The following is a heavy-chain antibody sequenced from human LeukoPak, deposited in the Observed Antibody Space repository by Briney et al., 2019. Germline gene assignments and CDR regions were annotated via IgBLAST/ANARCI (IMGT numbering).Heavy chain of an antibody. D-gene: IGHD3-10*01. J-gene: IGHJ4*02. CDR3: AKLHYYGSGGFDY. Sequence: GGSLRLSCAASGFTFSSYAMSWVRQVPGKGLEWVSAISGSGGSTYYADSVKGRFTISRDNSKNTLYLQMNSLRAEDTAVYYCAKLHYYGSGGFDYWGQGTLVTVSS. CDR1: GFTFSSYA. CDR2: ISGSGGST. V-gene: IGHV3-23*01.